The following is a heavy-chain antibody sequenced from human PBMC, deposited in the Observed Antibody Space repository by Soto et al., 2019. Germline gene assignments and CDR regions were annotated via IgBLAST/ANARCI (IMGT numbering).Heavy chain of an antibody. V-gene: IGHV3-30*18. CDR2: ISYDGSNK. Sequence: QSGGSLRLSCAASGFTFSSYGMHWVRQAPGKGLEWVAVISYDGSNKYYADSVKGRFTISRDNSKNTLYLQMNSLRAEDTAVYYCAKDSAPILYCSSTSCYTRGFDYWGQGTLVTVSS. D-gene: IGHD2-2*02. CDR1: GFTFSSYG. CDR3: AKDSAPILYCSSTSCYTRGFDY. J-gene: IGHJ4*02.